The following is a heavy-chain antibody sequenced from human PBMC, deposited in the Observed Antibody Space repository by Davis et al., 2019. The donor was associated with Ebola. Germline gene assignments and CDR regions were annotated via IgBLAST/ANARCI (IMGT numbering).Heavy chain of an antibody. CDR1: GFTFGSYS. D-gene: IGHD2-2*01. J-gene: IGHJ4*02. Sequence: GESLKISCAASGFTFGSYSMSWVRQAPGKGLEWVSCISTSSTYIYYADSVKGRFTISRDNAKNSLYLQMNSLRAEDTAVYYCARAYCSSTSCYVFDYWGQGTLVTVSS. V-gene: IGHV3-21*01. CDR3: ARAYCSSTSCYVFDY. CDR2: ISTSSTYI.